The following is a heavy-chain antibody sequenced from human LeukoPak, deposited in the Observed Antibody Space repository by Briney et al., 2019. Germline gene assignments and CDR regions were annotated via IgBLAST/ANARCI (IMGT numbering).Heavy chain of an antibody. CDR1: GFTFDDYA. CDR3: AKDGTPLGSGYNYYYGMDV. CDR2: ISWNSGSI. D-gene: IGHD5-24*01. J-gene: IGHJ6*02. Sequence: GRSLRLSCAASGFTFDDYAMHWVRQAPGKGLEWVSGISWNSGSIGYADSVKGRFTISRDNSKNTLYLQMSSLRAEDTAVYYCAKDGTPLGSGYNYYYGMDVWGQGTTVTVSS. V-gene: IGHV3-9*01.